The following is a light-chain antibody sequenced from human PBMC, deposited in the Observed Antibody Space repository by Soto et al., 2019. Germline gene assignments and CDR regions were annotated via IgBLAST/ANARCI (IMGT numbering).Light chain of an antibody. Sequence: QSALTQPRSVSGSPGQSVTISCTGTSSDVGGYNYVSWYQQHPDKAPKLMIYDVTQRPSGVPDRFSGSKSGATASLTISGLQAEDEADYYCLLSYSGAYYVFGTGTKLTVL. CDR3: LLSYSGAYYV. J-gene: IGLJ1*01. CDR1: SSDVGGYNY. V-gene: IGLV2-11*01. CDR2: DVT.